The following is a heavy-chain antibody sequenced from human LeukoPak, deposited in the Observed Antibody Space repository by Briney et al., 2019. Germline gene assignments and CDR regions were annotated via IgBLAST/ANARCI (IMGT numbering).Heavy chain of an antibody. V-gene: IGHV3-30*18. Sequence: GGSLRLSCAASGFTFSSYGMHWVRQAPGRGLEWVAVISYDGSNKYYADSVKGRFTISRDNSKNTMYLQMNSMRAEDTAVYYCAKDTYGSGTAYYYGMDVWGQGTTVTVSS. CDR1: GFTFSSYG. CDR2: ISYDGSNK. D-gene: IGHD3-10*01. J-gene: IGHJ6*02. CDR3: AKDTYGSGTAYYYGMDV.